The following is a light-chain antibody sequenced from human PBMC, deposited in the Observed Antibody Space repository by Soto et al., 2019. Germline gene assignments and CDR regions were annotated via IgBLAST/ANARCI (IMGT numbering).Light chain of an antibody. CDR1: SSDVGGYNY. V-gene: IGLV2-11*01. CDR3: CLYAGSYTYV. J-gene: IGLJ1*01. Sequence: QSVLTQPRSVSGSPGQSVTISCTGTSSDVGGYNYVSWYQQHPGRAPKVMIYDVSKRPSGVPDRFSGSKSGNTASLTISGLQAEDEAHYYCCLYAGSYTYVFGTGTKVTVL. CDR2: DVS.